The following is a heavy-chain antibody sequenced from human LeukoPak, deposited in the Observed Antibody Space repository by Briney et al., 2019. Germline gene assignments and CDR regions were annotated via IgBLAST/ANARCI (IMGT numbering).Heavy chain of an antibody. V-gene: IGHV1-2*02. CDR2: INPNSGGA. Sequence: ASVKVSCKASVYTFTGYYMHWVRQAPGQGLEWMGWINPNSGGANSAQKFQGRVTMTRDTSISTAYMELRSLTSDDTALYYCARTVPGEPFDYWGQGTLVTVSS. CDR1: VYTFTGYY. CDR3: ARTVPGEPFDY. D-gene: IGHD6-19*01. J-gene: IGHJ4*02.